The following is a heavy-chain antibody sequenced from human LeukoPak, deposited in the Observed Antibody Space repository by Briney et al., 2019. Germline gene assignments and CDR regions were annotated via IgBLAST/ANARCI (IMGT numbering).Heavy chain of an antibody. J-gene: IGHJ4*02. CDR2: ISAYNGNT. CDR3: ARVLELELRDY. D-gene: IGHD1-7*01. CDR1: GYTFTSYG. V-gene: IGHV1-18*01. Sequence: ASVKVSCKASGYTFTSYGISWVRQAPGQGLEWMGWISAYNGNTNYAQKLQGRVTMTTDTSTSTAYMELSRLRSDDTAVYYCARVLELELRDYWGQGTLVTVSS.